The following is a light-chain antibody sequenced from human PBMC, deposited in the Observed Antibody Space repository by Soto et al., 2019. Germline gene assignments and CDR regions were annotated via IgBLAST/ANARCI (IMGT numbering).Light chain of an antibody. J-gene: IGKJ3*01. Sequence: EIVMTESPATLSVSPGERATLSCRASQSVSSNLAWYQQKPGQAPRLLIYGASTRATGIAGRFNGSGSGTEFTLTISGLQSEDFAVYYCQQYGRTFGPGTKVDIK. CDR1: QSVSSN. CDR2: GAS. V-gene: IGKV3-15*01. CDR3: QQYGRT.